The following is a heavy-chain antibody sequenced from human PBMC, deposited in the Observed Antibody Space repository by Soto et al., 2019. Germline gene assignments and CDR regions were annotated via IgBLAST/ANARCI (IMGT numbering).Heavy chain of an antibody. CDR1: GYTLTELS. Sequence: ASVKVSCKVSGYTLTELSMHWVRQAPGKGLEWMGGFDPEDGETIYAQKFRGRVTMTEDTSTDTAYMELSSLRSEDTAVYYCATKRITMIVVAATYYFDYWGQGTLVTVSS. D-gene: IGHD3-22*01. J-gene: IGHJ4*02. V-gene: IGHV1-24*01. CDR3: ATKRITMIVVAATYYFDY. CDR2: FDPEDGET.